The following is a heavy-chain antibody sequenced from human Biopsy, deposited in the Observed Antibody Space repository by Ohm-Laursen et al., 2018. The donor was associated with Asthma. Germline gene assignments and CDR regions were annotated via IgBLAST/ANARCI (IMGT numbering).Heavy chain of an antibody. CDR1: GGYLTGHY. CDR2: IDQSGYT. CDR3: ARAAITGIRGWFDP. Sequence: GTLSLTCTVYGGYLTGHYWNWIRQPPGKGLEWIEEIDQSGYTNYNPSLKSRVTISADTSKNQFHLNLSSVTAADTAVYFCARAAITGIRGWFDPWGQGTQVTVSS. V-gene: IGHV4-34*01. J-gene: IGHJ5*02. D-gene: IGHD1-20*01.